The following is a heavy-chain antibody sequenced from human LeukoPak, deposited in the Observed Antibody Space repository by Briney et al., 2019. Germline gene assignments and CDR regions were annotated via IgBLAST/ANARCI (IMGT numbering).Heavy chain of an antibody. D-gene: IGHD5-12*01. CDR2: IKIDGSEK. CDR1: GFTFSTYW. CDR3: ARGVDIVATIWDY. J-gene: IGHJ4*02. Sequence: GGSLRLSGAASGFTFSTYWMSWVRQAPGKGLEWVANIKIDGSEKYYVDSVKGRFTISRDNAKNSLYLQMNSLRVEDTAVYYCARGVDIVATIWDYWGQGTLVTVSS. V-gene: IGHV3-7*03.